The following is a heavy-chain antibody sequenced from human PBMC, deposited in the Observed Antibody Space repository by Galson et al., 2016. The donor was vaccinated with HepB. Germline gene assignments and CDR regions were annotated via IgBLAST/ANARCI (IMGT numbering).Heavy chain of an antibody. D-gene: IGHD3-22*01. Sequence: SLRLSCAASGFTFSKYALSWVRQAPGKGLEWISAIHLAGRDIYYSDSVRGRFTISRDDSNNMPYLQMNNLRDEDTAVYYCTKHEVRTHDYWSQGTLVTVSS. CDR2: IHLAGRDI. J-gene: IGHJ4*02. V-gene: IGHV3-23*01. CDR1: GFTFSKYA. CDR3: TKHEVRTHDY.